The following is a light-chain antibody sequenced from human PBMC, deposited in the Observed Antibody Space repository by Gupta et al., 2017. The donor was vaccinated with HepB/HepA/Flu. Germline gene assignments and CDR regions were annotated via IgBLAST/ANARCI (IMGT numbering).Light chain of an antibody. J-gene: IGKJ3*01. CDR3: QQYESVPIT. CDR1: HDISNH. Sequence: DLQMTQSPSSLSASIGDRVTITCQASHDISNHLNWYQQKPRKAPKLLIFDASNLETGVPSRLSGSGSGTDFTFTISSLQPEDIATYYCQQYESVPITFGPGTKVEIK. CDR2: DAS. V-gene: IGKV1-33*01.